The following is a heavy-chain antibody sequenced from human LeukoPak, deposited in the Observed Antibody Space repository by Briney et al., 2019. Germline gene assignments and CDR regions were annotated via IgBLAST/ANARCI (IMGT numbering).Heavy chain of an antibody. V-gene: IGHV4-34*01. CDR1: GGSFSGYY. CDR2: INHSGST. J-gene: IGHJ4*02. CDR3: ATTTIRLGY. D-gene: IGHD4-17*01. Sequence: PSETLSLTCAVYGGSFSGYYWSWIRQPPGKGLEWIGEINHSGSTNYNPSLKSRVAMSVDTSRGQFSLKLSSVTVADTAVYYCATTTIRLGYWGQGTLVTVSS.